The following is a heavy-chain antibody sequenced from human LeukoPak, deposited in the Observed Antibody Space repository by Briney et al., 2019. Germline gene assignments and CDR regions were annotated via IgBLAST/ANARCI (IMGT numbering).Heavy chain of an antibody. D-gene: IGHD3-22*01. CDR1: GFTFNNVW. CDR2: IKSKTNGGTT. J-gene: IGHJ4*02. CDR3: MLGSGSYDSSDFDY. Sequence: PGGSLRLSCAVSGFTFNNVWMNWGRQAPGKGLEWVGRIKSKTNGGTTEYAAPVKGRFTILRDDSKNTLYLQMNSLKTEDTAVYYCMLGSGSYDSSDFDYWGQGTLVTVSS. V-gene: IGHV3-15*07.